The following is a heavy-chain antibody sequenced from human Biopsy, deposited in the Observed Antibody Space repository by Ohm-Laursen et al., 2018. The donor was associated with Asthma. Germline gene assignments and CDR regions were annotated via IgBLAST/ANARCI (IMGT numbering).Heavy chain of an antibody. CDR2: INSVFGTT. CDR1: GGTFNTYV. CDR3: ARKAESCISRTFCSLDF. J-gene: IGHJ4*02. Sequence: SVTVSCKSLGGTFNTYVIGWVRQAPGQGLEWMGGINSVFGTTTYPQKFRDRVTITADDSTSTVYMELSSLRSEDTAVYYCARKAESCISRTFCSLDFWGQGTLVTVSS. V-gene: IGHV1-69*01. D-gene: IGHD2-2*01.